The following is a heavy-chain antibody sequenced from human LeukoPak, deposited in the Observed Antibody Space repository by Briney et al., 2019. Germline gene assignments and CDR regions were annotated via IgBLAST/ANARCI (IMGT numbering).Heavy chain of an antibody. D-gene: IGHD6-6*01. CDR1: GFTFSSYA. V-gene: IGHV3-23*01. Sequence: PGGSLRLSCAASGFTFSSYAMSWVRQAPGKGLEWVSAISGSGGSTYYADSVKGRFTISRDNSKNTLYLQMNSLGAEDTAVYYCAKVPRRTIAARGDFDYWGQGTLVTVSS. J-gene: IGHJ4*02. CDR3: AKVPRRTIAARGDFDY. CDR2: ISGSGGST.